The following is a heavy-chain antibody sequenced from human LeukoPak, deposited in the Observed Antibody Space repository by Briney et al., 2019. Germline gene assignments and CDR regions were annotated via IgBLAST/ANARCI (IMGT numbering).Heavy chain of an antibody. V-gene: IGHV3-48*02. CDR2: MSSSSGTI. J-gene: IGHJ4*02. Sequence: QSGGSLRLSCAASGFTFSTYSMHWVRQAPGKGLEWVSYMSSSSGTIYYADSVKGRFTISRDNAENSPYLQMNSLRDEDTAVYYCARYSGSNNFDYWGQGTLVTVSS. CDR3: ARYSGSNNFDY. D-gene: IGHD1-26*01. CDR1: GFTFSTYS.